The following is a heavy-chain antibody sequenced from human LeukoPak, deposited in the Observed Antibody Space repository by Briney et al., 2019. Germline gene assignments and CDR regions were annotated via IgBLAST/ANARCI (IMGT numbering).Heavy chain of an antibody. CDR1: GYTFTSYY. J-gene: IGHJ4*02. CDR3: ARKVDVWGSYRTFDY. CDR2: ISAYNGNT. V-gene: IGHV1-18*04. D-gene: IGHD3-16*02. Sequence: ASVKVSCKASGYTFTSYYMHWVRQAPGQGLEWMGWISAYNGNTNYAQELQGRVTMTTDTSTSTAYMELRSLRSDDTAVYYCARKVDVWGSYRTFDYWGQGTLVTVSS.